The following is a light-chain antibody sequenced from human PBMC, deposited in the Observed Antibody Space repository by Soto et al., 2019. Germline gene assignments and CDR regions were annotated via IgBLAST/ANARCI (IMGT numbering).Light chain of an antibody. J-gene: IGKJ4*01. Sequence: DIVMTQSPDSLAVSLGERATINCKSSQSILYRSNNKTYLAWYQQKPGQPPKVVIYWASTRESGVPDRFSGSGSATDFTLTISSLHVEDVAVYYCQQYWRSPLTFGGGTKVEIK. CDR2: WAS. CDR1: QSILYRSNNKTY. V-gene: IGKV4-1*01. CDR3: QQYWRSPLT.